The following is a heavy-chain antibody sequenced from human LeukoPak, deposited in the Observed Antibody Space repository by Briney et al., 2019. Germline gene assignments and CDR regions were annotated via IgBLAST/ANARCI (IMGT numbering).Heavy chain of an antibody. J-gene: IGHJ5*02. CDR3: ARHGEYYDTIGYFWFDP. CDR1: GGSISSYY. CDR2: IYYSGST. V-gene: IGHV4-59*08. D-gene: IGHD3-22*01. Sequence: SETLSLTCTVSGGSISSYYWSWIRQPPGEGVEWIGYIYYSGSTNYNPSLKSRVTISVDTSKNQFSLKLSSVTAADTAVYYCARHGEYYDTIGYFWFDPWGQGTLVTVSS.